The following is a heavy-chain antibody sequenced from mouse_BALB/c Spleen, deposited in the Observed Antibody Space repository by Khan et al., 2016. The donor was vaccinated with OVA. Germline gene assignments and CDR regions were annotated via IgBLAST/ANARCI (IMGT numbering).Heavy chain of an antibody. D-gene: IGHD2-4*01. CDR1: GFSLTGYG. CDR2: IWGDGST. V-gene: IGHV2-6-7*01. J-gene: IGHJ4*01. Sequence: VQLQESGPGLVAPSQSLSITCTVSGFSLTGYGVNWVRQPPGKGLEWLGMIWGDGSTDYNSXLKSRLSISKDNSKSQVFLKMNSLQTDDTARYYCAREIYYDYAYYYAMDYWGQGTSVTVSS. CDR3: AREIYYDYAYYYAMDY.